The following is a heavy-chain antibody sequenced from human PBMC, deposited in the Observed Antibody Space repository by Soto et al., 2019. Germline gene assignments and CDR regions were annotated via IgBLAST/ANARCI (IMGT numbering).Heavy chain of an antibody. J-gene: IGHJ4*02. CDR2: ISAYNGNT. CDR1: GYTFTSYG. D-gene: IGHD2-15*01. Sequence: ASVKVSCKASGYTFTSYGISWVRQAPGQGLEWMGWISAYNGNTNYAQKLQGRVTMTTDTSTSTAYMELRSLRSDDTAVYYCAREDRERYCSGGSCYYYFDYWGQGTLVTVSS. V-gene: IGHV1-18*01. CDR3: AREDRERYCSGGSCYYYFDY.